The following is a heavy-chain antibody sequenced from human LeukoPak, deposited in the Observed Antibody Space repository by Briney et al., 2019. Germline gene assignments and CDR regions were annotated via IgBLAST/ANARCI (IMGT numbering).Heavy chain of an antibody. CDR3: VRGGTYWPVP. CDR2: IKPDGSEK. V-gene: IGHV3-7*01. J-gene: IGHJ5*02. CDR1: GFVFSASY. Sequence: HTGGSLRLSCAASGFVFSASYMSWVRKAPGKGLEWVATIKPDGSEKYHVDSVSGRFTMSRDNTNDSLFLQMNSLSVDDTAVYYCVRGGTYWPVPWGQGTLVTVSS.